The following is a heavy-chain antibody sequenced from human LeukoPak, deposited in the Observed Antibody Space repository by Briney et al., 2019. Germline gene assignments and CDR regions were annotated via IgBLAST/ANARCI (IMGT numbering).Heavy chain of an antibody. D-gene: IGHD1-1*01. CDR2: IKQDGSEK. CDR1: GFTFSSYW. Sequence: GGSLRLSCAASGFTFSSYWMSWVRQAPGKGLEWVANIKQDGSEKYYVDSVKGRFTISRDNAKNSLYLQMNSLRAEDTAVYYCARGGVEPRLYYFDYWGQGTLVTVSS. CDR3: ARGGVEPRLYYFDY. J-gene: IGHJ4*02. V-gene: IGHV3-7*01.